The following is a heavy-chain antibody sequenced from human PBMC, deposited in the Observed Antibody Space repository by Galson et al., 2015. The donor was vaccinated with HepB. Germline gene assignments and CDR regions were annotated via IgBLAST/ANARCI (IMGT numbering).Heavy chain of an antibody. D-gene: IGHD3-9*01. CDR3: ARDGGILTRMDV. CDR1: GFTFSSYS. CDR2: ISSSSSYI. V-gene: IGHV3-21*01. Sequence: SLRLSCAASGFTFSSYSMNWVRQAPGKGLEWVSSISSSSSYIYYADSVKGRFTISRDNAKNSLYLQMNSLRAEDTAVYYCARDGGILTRMDVWGQGTTVTVSS. J-gene: IGHJ6*02.